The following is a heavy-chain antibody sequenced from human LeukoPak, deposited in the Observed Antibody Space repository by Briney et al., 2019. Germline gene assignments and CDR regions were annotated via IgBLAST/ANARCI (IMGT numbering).Heavy chain of an antibody. V-gene: IGHV3-64*01. D-gene: IGHD6-13*01. J-gene: IGHJ4*02. Sequence: RGSLRLSCAAPGFTFSSHAMHWVCQAPGKGLEYVSAISSNGGSTYYANSVKGRFTISRDNSKNTLYLQMGSLRAEDMAVYYCARESTYSSSWYPYFDYWGQGTLVTVSS. CDR3: ARESTYSSSWYPYFDY. CDR2: ISSNGGST. CDR1: GFTFSSHA.